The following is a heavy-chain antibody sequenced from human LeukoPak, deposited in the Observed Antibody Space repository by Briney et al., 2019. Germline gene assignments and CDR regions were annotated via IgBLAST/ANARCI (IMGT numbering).Heavy chain of an antibody. CDR1: GGSISSYY. J-gene: IGHJ3*02. Sequence: SETLSLTCTVSGGSISSYYWSWIRQPPGKGLEWIGYIYYSGSTNYNPSLKSRVTISVDTSKNQFSLKLSSVTAADTAVYYCARDRGGDAFDIWGQGTMVTVSS. CDR2: IYYSGST. D-gene: IGHD3-16*01. CDR3: ARDRGGDAFDI. V-gene: IGHV4-59*01.